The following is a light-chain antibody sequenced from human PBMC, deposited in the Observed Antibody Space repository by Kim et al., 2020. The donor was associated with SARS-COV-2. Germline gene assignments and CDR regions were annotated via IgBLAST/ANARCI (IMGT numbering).Light chain of an antibody. V-gene: IGLV6-57*03. CDR1: RGSVAITY. Sequence: TITSPRSRGSVAITYMQWYRHQPGPAPAPVIYDDNHSPGGVAVRFCGSSSSDSTSDSLTISGLKTKDEADYYCQSYASNSQDLVFGGGTQLTVL. CDR3: QSYASNSQDLV. CDR2: DDN. J-gene: IGLJ2*01.